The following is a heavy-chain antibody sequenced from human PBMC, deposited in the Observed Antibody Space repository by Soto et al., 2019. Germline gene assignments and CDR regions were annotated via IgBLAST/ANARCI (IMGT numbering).Heavy chain of an antibody. D-gene: IGHD2-2*01. CDR3: ARGPRYIVVVPAHSYYYYGMDV. CDR2: INHSGST. CDR1: GGSFSGYY. Sequence: SETLSLTCAFYGGSFSGYYWSLIRQPPGKGLEWIGEINHSGSTNYNPSLKSRVTISVDTSKNQFSLKLSSVTAADTAVYYCARGPRYIVVVPAHSYYYYGMDVWGQGTTVTVSS. V-gene: IGHV4-34*01. J-gene: IGHJ6*02.